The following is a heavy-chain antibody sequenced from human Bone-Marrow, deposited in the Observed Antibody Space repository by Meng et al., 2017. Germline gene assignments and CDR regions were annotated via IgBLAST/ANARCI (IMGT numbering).Heavy chain of an antibody. J-gene: IGHJ4*02. D-gene: IGHD6-13*01. CDR2: IDCNNGGA. CDR1: GYTFTGYY. Sequence: VHLWAELKQPWASMRVSFKASGYTFTGYYIHWVRQAPGQGLEWLGRIDCNNGGAIYAQKFQDRVTMTRDTSITTAYMDLSRLTSDDTAVYYCARDAGRAAGPRWGQGTLVTVSS. CDR3: ARDAGRAAGPR. V-gene: IGHV1-2*06.